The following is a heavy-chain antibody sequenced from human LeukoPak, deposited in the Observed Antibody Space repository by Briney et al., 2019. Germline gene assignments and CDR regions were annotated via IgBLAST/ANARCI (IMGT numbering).Heavy chain of an antibody. CDR3: AREALGQLWFDY. J-gene: IGHJ4*02. CDR2: IRSKANSYAT. V-gene: IGHV3-73*01. CDR1: GFTFSGSA. D-gene: IGHD5-18*01. Sequence: GGSLRLSCAASGFTFSGSAMHWVRQASGKGLEWVGRIRSKANSYATAYAASVKGRFTISRDDSKNTAYLQMNSLKTEDTAVYYCAREALGQLWFDYWGQGTLVTVSS.